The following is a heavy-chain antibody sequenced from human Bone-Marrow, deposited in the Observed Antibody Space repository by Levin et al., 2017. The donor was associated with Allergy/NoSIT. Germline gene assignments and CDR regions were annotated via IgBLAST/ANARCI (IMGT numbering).Heavy chain of an antibody. CDR3: AKDLITIFGVVMNYYGMDV. Sequence: PGESLKISCAASPEFAFSSYGMHWVRQAPGKGLDWVAVISYDGSNKFYADSVKGRFTISRDNSKNTLYLQMNSLRAEDTAIYYCAKDLITIFGVVMNYYGMDVWGQGTTVTVSS. J-gene: IGHJ6*02. D-gene: IGHD3-3*01. V-gene: IGHV3-30*18. CDR1: PEFAFSSYG. CDR2: ISYDGSNK.